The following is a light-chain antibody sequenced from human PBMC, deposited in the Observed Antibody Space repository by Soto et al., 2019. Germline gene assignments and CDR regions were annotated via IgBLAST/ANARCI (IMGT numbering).Light chain of an antibody. CDR3: QQFSSYPLN. J-gene: IGKJ4*01. V-gene: IGKV3-20*01. CDR1: QTVRNSY. Sequence: EFVLTQYPGPLSLSPGERASLSCRADQTVRNSYLAWYQQKPGQAPRLLIYDASSRATGIPDRFSGGGSGTDFTLTISRLEPEDFAVYYCQQFSSYPLNFSGGTKVDIK. CDR2: DAS.